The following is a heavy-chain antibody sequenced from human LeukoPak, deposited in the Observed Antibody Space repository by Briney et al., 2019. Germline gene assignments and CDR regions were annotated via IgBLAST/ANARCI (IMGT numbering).Heavy chain of an antibody. D-gene: IGHD3-3*01. CDR1: VYSFTSHY. V-gene: IGHV1-46*01. J-gene: IGHJ4*02. CDR2: INPSGGST. CDR3: ARGFCDFSL. Sequence: ASVKVSCKASVYSFTSHYMHWVRQAPGQGLEWMGIINPSGGSTTYAQKFQGRVTMTTDTPTSTIYMELSSLISEDTAFYYCARGFCDFSLWGQGTLVTVSS.